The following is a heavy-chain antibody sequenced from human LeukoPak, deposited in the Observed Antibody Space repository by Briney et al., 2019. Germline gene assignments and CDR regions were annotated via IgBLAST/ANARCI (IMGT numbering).Heavy chain of an antibody. CDR1: GVSISSGDYY. Sequence: SETLSLTCTVSGVSISSGDYYWSWIRQPPGKGLEWIGYIYYSGSTYYNPSLKSRVTISVDTSKNQFSLKLSSVTAADTAVYYCARNYDFWSGSNWFDPWGQGTLVTVSS. CDR2: IYYSGST. CDR3: ARNYDFWSGSNWFDP. J-gene: IGHJ5*02. V-gene: IGHV4-30-4*01. D-gene: IGHD3-3*01.